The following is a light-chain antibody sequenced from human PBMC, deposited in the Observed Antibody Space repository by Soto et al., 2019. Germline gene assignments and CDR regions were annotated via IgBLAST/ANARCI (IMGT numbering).Light chain of an antibody. CDR2: EVS. J-gene: IGLJ1*01. Sequence: QSVLTQPASVSWSPGQSITIACTGTSSDVGSYNYVSWYQQHPGKAPKLIIYEVSDRPSGISSRFSGSKPGNTASLTISGLQTEDEADYYCSSYTSSSTLFGTGTKVTVL. CDR1: SSDVGSYNY. V-gene: IGLV2-14*01. CDR3: SSYTSSSTL.